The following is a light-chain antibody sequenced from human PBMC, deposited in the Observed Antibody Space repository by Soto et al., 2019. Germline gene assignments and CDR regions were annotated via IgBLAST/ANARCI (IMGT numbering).Light chain of an antibody. V-gene: IGKV3-20*01. CDR2: CTS. CDR1: QTISSSS. CDR3: LQYGSWS. J-gene: IGKJ1*01. Sequence: VLTQSPGTLSVSPGERATLSCRASQTISSSSLAWYRQKPGQAPSLLIYCTSSRATGIPDRFSGSGYGTVFTLPISLLPPGASAPYYCLQYGSWSFGEGTKVEF.